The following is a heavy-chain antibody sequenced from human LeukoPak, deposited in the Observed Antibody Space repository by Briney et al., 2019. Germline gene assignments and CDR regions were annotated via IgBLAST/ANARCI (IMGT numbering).Heavy chain of an antibody. J-gene: IGHJ6*03. Sequence: GASVKVSCKASGYTFTSYYMHWVRQAPGQWLEWMGIINPSGGSTSYAQKFQGRVTMTRDMSTSTVYMELSSLRSEDTAMYYCARDATNKDTAMVILAGHMDVWGKGTTVTVSS. D-gene: IGHD5-18*01. V-gene: IGHV1-46*01. CDR3: ARDATNKDTAMVILAGHMDV. CDR1: GYTFTSYY. CDR2: INPSGGST.